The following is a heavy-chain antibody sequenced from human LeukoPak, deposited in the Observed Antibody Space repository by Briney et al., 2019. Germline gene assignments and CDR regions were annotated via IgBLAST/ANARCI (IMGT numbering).Heavy chain of an antibody. V-gene: IGHV1-69*02. D-gene: IGHD6-25*01. CDR2: IIPILGIA. CDR1: GGTFSSYT. Sequence: GASVKVSCKASGGTFSSYTISWVRQAPGQGLEWMGRIIPILGIANYAQKFQGRVTITADKYTSTAYMELSSLRSEDTAVYYCARVPARTYYFDYWGQGTLVTVSS. CDR3: ARVPARTYYFDY. J-gene: IGHJ4*02.